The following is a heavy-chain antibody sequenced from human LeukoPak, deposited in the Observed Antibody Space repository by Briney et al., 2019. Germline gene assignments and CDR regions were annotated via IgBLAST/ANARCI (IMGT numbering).Heavy chain of an antibody. CDR3: ARPFRYCSSTSCSYYFDH. V-gene: IGHV1-18*04. D-gene: IGHD2-2*01. Sequence: GASVKVSCKASGYTFTGYYMHWVRQAPGQGLEWMGWISAYNGNTNYAQKLQGRVTMTTDTSTSTAYMELRSLRSDDTAVYYCARPFRYCSSTSCSYYFDHWGQGTLVTVSS. J-gene: IGHJ4*02. CDR2: ISAYNGNT. CDR1: GYTFTGYY.